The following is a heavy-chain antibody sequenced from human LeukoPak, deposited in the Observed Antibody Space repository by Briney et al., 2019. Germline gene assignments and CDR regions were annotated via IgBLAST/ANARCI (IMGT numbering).Heavy chain of an antibody. CDR3: AYYGDYGEDAFDI. Sequence: SETLSLTCTVSGGSISSYYWSWIRQPPGKGLEWIGHIYYSGRTNYNPSLKSRVTISVDTSKNQFSLKLSSVTAADTAVYYCAYYGDYGEDAFDIWGQGTMVTVSS. J-gene: IGHJ3*02. CDR1: GGSISSYY. V-gene: IGHV4-59*01. D-gene: IGHD4-17*01. CDR2: IYYSGRT.